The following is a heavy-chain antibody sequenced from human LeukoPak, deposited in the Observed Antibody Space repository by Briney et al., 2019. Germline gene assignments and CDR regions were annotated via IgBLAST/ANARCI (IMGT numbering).Heavy chain of an antibody. D-gene: IGHD3-9*01. CDR1: GFTFSSYA. CDR2: ISLDGATT. CDR3: VKDHGWLLYS. V-gene: IGHV3-23*01. J-gene: IGHJ4*02. Sequence: GGSLRLSCAASGFTFSSYAMSWVRQAPGKGLEWVSGISLDGATTYYAGSVEGWFTISRDNSKNTLYLQMNSLRADDTAVYYCVKDHGWLLYSWGQGTLVTVSS.